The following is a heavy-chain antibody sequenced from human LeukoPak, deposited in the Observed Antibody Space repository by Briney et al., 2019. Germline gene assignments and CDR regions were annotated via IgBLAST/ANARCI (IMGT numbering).Heavy chain of an antibody. D-gene: IGHD1-26*01. J-gene: IGHJ3*02. V-gene: IGHV3-66*01. CDR2: IYSGGST. CDR1: GFTVSSNY. Sequence: GGSLRLSCAASGFTVSSNYMSWVRQDPGKGLEWVSDIYSGGSTYYADSVKGRFTISRDNSKNTLYLQMNSLRVEDTAVYYCARGGGSSTYAFDIWGQGTMVTVSS. CDR3: ARGGGSSTYAFDI.